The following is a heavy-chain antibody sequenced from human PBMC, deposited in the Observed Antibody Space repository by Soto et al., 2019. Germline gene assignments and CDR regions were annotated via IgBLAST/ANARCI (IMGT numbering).Heavy chain of an antibody. CDR1: GFPFSSYA. V-gene: IGHV3-23*01. CDR2: ISPGGDTT. CDR3: ATQDFRGTTGTT. D-gene: IGHD1-1*01. J-gene: IGHJ4*02. Sequence: LRLSCAASGFPFSSYAMGWVRQPPGKGLEWVSVISPGGDTTYYANPMKGRFTISRDNSKNILYLQVNSLRAEDTAVYYCATQDFRGTTGTTWGQGTLVTVSS.